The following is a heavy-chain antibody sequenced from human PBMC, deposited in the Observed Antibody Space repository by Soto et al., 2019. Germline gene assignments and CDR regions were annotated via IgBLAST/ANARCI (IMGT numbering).Heavy chain of an antibody. CDR3: ARDGGKHSGGIDY. V-gene: IGHV1-69*01. CDR2: IIPILGTA. D-gene: IGHD1-26*01. Sequence: QVQLVQSGAEVKKPGSSVKVSCKASGGTFSSYSINWVRQAPGQGLEWMGEIIPILGTANYAQKFQGRVTITVDESTSTAYMELSSLRSEDTALYYCARDGGKHSGGIDYWGQGTLVTVSS. J-gene: IGHJ4*02. CDR1: GGTFSSYS.